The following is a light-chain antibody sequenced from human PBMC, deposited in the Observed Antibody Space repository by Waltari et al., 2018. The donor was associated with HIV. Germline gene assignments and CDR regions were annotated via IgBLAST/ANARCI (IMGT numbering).Light chain of an antibody. CDR1: SANVGNT. CDR3: AAWDDILSGWV. CDR2: RDN. V-gene: IGLV1-47*01. Sequence: QSVLTQPPSASGTPGQRVTISCSGSSANVGNTVYWYQQLPGTAPKVLIYRDNHRPSGVPDRFSGSRSGTSASLDVSVLRSEDEANYFCAAWDDILSGWVFGGGTKLTVL. J-gene: IGLJ3*02.